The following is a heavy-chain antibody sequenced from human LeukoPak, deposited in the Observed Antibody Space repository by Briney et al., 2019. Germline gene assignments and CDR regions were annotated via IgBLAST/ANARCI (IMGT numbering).Heavy chain of an antibody. CDR2: ISYDGSNK. J-gene: IGHJ4*02. D-gene: IGHD2-15*01. CDR3: ARGEGDIVTSDY. CDR1: GFTFSSYA. Sequence: PGGSLRLSCAASGFTFSSYAMHWVRQAPGKGLEWVAVISYDGSNKYYADSVKGRFTISRDNSKNTLYLQMNSLRAEDTAVYYCARGEGDIVTSDYWGQGTLVTISS. V-gene: IGHV3-30*01.